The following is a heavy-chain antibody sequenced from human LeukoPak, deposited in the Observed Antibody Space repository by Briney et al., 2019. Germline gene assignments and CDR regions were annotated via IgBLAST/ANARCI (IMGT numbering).Heavy chain of an antibody. CDR1: GFTFSSYS. Sequence: GGPLRLSCAASGFTFSSYSMNWVRQAPGKGLEWVSYISSSSSYIFYADSVKGRFTISRENSKHTLFLQIDSLRVEDTADYYCTKGCCYCGSCTNYYYYMDVWEEGPRSPSP. V-gene: IGHV3-21*04. J-gene: IGHJ6*03. D-gene: IGHD2-2*01. CDR3: TKGCCYCGSCTNYYYYMDV. CDR2: ISSSSSYI.